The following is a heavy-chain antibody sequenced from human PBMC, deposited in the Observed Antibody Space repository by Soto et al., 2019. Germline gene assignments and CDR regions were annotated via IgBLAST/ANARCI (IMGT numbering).Heavy chain of an antibody. Sequence: KPSETLSLTCTVSGGSISSYYWSWIRQPPGKGLEWIGYIYYSGSTNYNPSLKSRVTISVDTSKNQFSLKLSSVTAADTAVYYCARAGSSPRAGYYGMDVWGQGTTVTVSS. J-gene: IGHJ6*02. CDR1: GGSISSYY. CDR2: IYYSGST. CDR3: ARAGSSPRAGYYGMDV. D-gene: IGHD3-10*01. V-gene: IGHV4-59*01.